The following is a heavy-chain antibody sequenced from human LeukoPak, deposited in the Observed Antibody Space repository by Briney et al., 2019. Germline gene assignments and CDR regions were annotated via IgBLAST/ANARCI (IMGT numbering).Heavy chain of an antibody. J-gene: IGHJ3*02. D-gene: IGHD4-11*01. V-gene: IGHV1-69*01. CDR1: GGTFSSSA. CDR2: IIPIFGTA. Sequence: SVKVSCKASGGTFSSSAISWVRQAPGQGLEWMGGIIPIFGTANYAQKFQGRVTITADESTSTAYMELSSLRSEDTAVYYCASSYSNYVGAFDIWGQGTMVTVSS. CDR3: ASSYSNYVGAFDI.